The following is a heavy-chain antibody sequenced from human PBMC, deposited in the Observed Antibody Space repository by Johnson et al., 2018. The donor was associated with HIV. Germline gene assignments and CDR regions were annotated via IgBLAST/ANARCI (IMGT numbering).Heavy chain of an antibody. CDR3: AFIEYSSLDAFDI. Sequence: QVQLVESGGGVVQPGRSLRLSCAASGFTFSSYAMHWVRQAPGKGLEWVAVISYDGSNKYYADSVKGRFTISSDNSKNTLYLQMNSLRAEDTAVYYCAFIEYSSLDAFDIWGQGTMVTVSS. V-gene: IGHV3-30*04. CDR2: ISYDGSNK. J-gene: IGHJ3*02. CDR1: GFTFSSYA. D-gene: IGHD6-6*01.